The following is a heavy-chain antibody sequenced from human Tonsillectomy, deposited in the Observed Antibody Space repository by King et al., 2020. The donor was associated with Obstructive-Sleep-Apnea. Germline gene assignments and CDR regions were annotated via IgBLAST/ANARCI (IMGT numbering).Heavy chain of an antibody. CDR3: AKGAWRPLERRADSLDY. J-gene: IGHJ4*02. CDR2: ISSGGGNT. D-gene: IGHD1-1*01. Sequence: VQLVESGGGLIRPGGSRRLSCAASGFTFISYAMSWVRQAPGKGLEWVSTISSGGGNTYYGDSVRGRFTLSRDNSKNTLYLQMNSLRGEDTAVYFCAKGAWRPLERRADSLDYWGRGTLVTVSS. CDR1: GFTFISYA. V-gene: IGHV3-23*04.